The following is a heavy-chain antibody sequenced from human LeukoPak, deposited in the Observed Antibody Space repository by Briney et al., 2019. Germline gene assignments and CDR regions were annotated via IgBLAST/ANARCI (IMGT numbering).Heavy chain of an antibody. D-gene: IGHD5-18*01. V-gene: IGHV4-39*07. CDR2: IYYSGST. Sequence: SETLSLTCTVSSGSISTSNYYWGWIRQPPGKGLEWIGSIYYSGSTYYNPSLKSRVTISVDTSKNQFSLKLSSVTAADTAVYYCARGPGRGGYSYGFPVYFDYWGQGTLVTVSS. J-gene: IGHJ4*02. CDR3: ARGPGRGGYSYGFPVYFDY. CDR1: SGSISTSNYY.